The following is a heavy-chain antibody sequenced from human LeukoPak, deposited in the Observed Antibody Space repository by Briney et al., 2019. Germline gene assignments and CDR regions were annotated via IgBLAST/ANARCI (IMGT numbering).Heavy chain of an antibody. V-gene: IGHV4-39*07. CDR1: GGSINNNHYY. D-gene: IGHD4-11*01. CDR3: ARDGGYSNPYYYYYYYMDF. J-gene: IGHJ6*03. CDR2: IYYSGST. Sequence: SETLSLTCAVSGGSINNNHYYWGWIRQPPGKGLEWIGSIYYSGSTYYNPSLKSRVTISVDTSQTHFSLKLSSVTAADTAVYYCARDGGYSNPYYYYYYYMDFWGKGTTVTVSS.